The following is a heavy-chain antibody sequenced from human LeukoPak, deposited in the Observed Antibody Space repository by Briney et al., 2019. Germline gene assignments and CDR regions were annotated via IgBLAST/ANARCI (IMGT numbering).Heavy chain of an antibody. J-gene: IGHJ6*02. CDR2: INHSGST. V-gene: IGHV4-34*01. Sequence: PGGSLRLSCAASGSTFSSFAMSWVRQAPGKGLEWIGEINHSGSTNYNPSLKSRVTISVDTSKNQFSLKLSSVTAADTAVYYCARIRRDSSGWYPPRYYYYGMDVWGQGTTVTVSS. CDR1: GSTFSSFA. CDR3: ARIRRDSSGWYPPRYYYYGMDV. D-gene: IGHD6-19*01.